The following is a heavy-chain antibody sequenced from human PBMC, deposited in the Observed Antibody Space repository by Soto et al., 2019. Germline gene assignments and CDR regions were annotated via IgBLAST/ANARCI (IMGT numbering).Heavy chain of an antibody. Sequence: QVQLVESGGGVVQPGRSLRLSCAASGFTFSSYAMHWVRQAPGKGLEWVAVISYDGSNKYYADSVKGRFTISRDNSKNTLYLQMNSLRAEDTAVYYCARDRLPYSGSYYYWGQGTLVTVSS. V-gene: IGHV3-30-3*01. D-gene: IGHD1-26*01. CDR1: GFTFSSYA. J-gene: IGHJ4*02. CDR2: ISYDGSNK. CDR3: ARDRLPYSGSYYY.